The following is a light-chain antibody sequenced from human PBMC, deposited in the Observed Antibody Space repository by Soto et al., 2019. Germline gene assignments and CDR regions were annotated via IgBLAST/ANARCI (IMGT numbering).Light chain of an antibody. CDR1: QSVSSN. V-gene: IGKV3-15*01. CDR3: QQYNNWPRT. J-gene: IGKJ1*01. CDR2: GAS. Sequence: IVMTQSPATLSVSPGERATLSCRASQSVSSNLAWYQQKPGQAPRLLIYGASTGATGIPARFSGSGSGTEFTLTISSLQSEDFEVYYCQQYNNWPRTFGQGTKVDIK.